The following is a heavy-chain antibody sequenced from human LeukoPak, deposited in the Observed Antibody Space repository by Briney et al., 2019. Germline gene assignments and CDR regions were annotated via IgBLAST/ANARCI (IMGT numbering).Heavy chain of an antibody. Sequence: RSSETLSLTCSVSGNSVGSYYWSWIRQPPGKGLEWVGYGDHFGGAIYNPSLKSRVTISVDTSNNQFSLRLTSVTAADTAVYHCARLSDLYNGTYLLDSWSQGTLVTVSS. D-gene: IGHD1-26*01. CDR1: GNSVGSYY. V-gene: IGHV4-59*08. CDR3: ARLSDLYNGTYLLDS. CDR2: GDHFGGA. J-gene: IGHJ4*02.